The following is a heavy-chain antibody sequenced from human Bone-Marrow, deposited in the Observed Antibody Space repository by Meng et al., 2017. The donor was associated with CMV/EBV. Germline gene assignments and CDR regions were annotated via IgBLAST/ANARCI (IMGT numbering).Heavy chain of an antibody. CDR3: AREYRLNYDSCGFDF. J-gene: IGHJ4*02. D-gene: IGHD3-22*01. CDR1: GFTFSSYA. Sequence: GESLKISCAASGFTFSSYAMHWVRQAPGKGLEWVAVISYDGSTKYYADSVKGRFTISRDNSKNTLYLQMNSLRAEDTAVYYCAREYRLNYDSCGFDFWGQGTLVTVSS. V-gene: IGHV3-30-3*01. CDR2: ISYDGSTK.